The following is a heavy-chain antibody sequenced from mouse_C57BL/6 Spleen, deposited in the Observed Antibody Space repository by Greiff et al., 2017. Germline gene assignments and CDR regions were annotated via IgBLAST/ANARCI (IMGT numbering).Heavy chain of an antibody. D-gene: IGHD1-2*01. V-gene: IGHV1-54*01. CDR1: GYAFTNSL. Sequence: QVQLQQSGPELVKPGASVKVSCKASGYAFTNSLMNWVKQRPGQGLEWIGGINPGSGGTNYNGKFKGKATLTADKSSSTAYMQLSSLTSEDSAVYFCARTENDGDGLAYWGQGTLVTVSA. J-gene: IGHJ3*01. CDR3: ARTENDGDGLAY. CDR2: INPGSGGT.